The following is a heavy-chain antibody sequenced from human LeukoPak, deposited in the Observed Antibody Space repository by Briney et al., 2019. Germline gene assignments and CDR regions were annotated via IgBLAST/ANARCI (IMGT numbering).Heavy chain of an antibody. Sequence: GGSLRLSCAASGFTFSDYYMSWIRQAPGKGLEWVSYISSSGSTIYYADSVKGRFTISRDNAKNSLYLQMNSLRAEDTAVYYCARVLREIQLWSGPYYYYYMDVWGKGTRVTVSS. J-gene: IGHJ6*03. CDR2: ISSSGSTI. CDR3: ARVLREIQLWSGPYYYYYMDV. D-gene: IGHD5-18*01. CDR1: GFTFSDYY. V-gene: IGHV3-11*04.